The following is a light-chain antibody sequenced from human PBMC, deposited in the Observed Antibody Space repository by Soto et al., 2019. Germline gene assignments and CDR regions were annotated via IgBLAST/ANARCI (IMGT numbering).Light chain of an antibody. J-gene: IGKJ2*01. CDR1: QSVRDRY. CDR2: DTS. CDR3: QQYIDWPPYT. Sequence: EIVLTQSPGTLSLSPGERATLSCRASQSVRDRYLAWYQQKPGQAPSLLIYDTSTRATGVPDRFSGSGFGTDFTLTISSLQSEDFAVYYCQQYIDWPPYTFGQGTKVDI. V-gene: IGKV3-20*01.